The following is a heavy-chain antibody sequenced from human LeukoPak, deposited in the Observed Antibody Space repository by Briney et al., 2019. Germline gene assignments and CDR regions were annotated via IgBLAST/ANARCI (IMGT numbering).Heavy chain of an antibody. J-gene: IGHJ4*02. CDR2: IIPIFGTA. CDR1: GGTFSSYA. D-gene: IGHD1-26*01. V-gene: IGHV1-69*05. Sequence: SVKVSCKASGGTFSSYAISWVRQAPGQGPEWMGRIIPIFGTANYAQKFQGRVTITTDESTSTAYMELSSLRSEDTAVYYCASHWQWEKYYFDYWGQGTLVTASS. CDR3: ASHWQWEKYYFDY.